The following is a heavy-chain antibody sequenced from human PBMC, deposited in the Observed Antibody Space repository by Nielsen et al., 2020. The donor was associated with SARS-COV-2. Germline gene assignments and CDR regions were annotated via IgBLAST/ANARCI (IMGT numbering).Heavy chain of an antibody. CDR1: GFTFSSYG. CDR3: AKSGSGRSFDY. J-gene: IGHJ4*02. D-gene: IGHD6-19*01. V-gene: IGHV3-30*18. CDR2: ISYDGSNK. Sequence: GESLKISCAASGFTFSSYGMHWVRQAPGKGLEWVAVISYDGSNKYYADSVKGRFTISRDNSKNTLYLQMNSLRAEDTAVYYCAKSGSGRSFDYWGQGTLVTVSS.